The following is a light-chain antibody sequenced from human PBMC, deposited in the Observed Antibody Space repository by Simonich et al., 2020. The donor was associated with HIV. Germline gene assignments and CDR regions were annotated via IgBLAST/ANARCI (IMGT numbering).Light chain of an antibody. J-gene: IGLJ3*02. Sequence: QLVLTQSPSASASLGASVRLTCTLSSGHSRYDIAWHQQQPEKGPRFLMRVDSDGSHSKGDGIPDRFSGSSYGAERYLTISSLESEDVADYYCQTWGAGAGANWVFGGGTKLTVL. CDR3: QTWGAGAGANWV. CDR2: VDSDGSH. CDR1: SGHSRYD. V-gene: IGLV4-69*01.